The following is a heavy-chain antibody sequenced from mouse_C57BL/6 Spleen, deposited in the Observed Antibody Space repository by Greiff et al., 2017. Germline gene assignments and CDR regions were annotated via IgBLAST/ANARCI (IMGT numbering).Heavy chain of an antibody. Sequence: QVQLQQPGAELVKPGASVKMSCKASGYTFTSYWITWVKQRPGQGLEWIGDIYPGSGSTNYNEKFKSKDTLTVDTSSSTAYMQLSSLTSEDSAVYYCARGEVYDGYYVYAMDYWGQGTSVTVSS. V-gene: IGHV1-55*01. CDR1: GYTFTSYW. CDR2: IYPGSGST. CDR3: ARGEVYDGYYVYAMDY. J-gene: IGHJ4*01. D-gene: IGHD2-3*01.